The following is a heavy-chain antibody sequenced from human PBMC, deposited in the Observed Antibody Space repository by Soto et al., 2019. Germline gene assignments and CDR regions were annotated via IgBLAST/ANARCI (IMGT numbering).Heavy chain of an antibody. J-gene: IGHJ3*01. Sequence: QVHLVQSGAEVQRPGASVKISCKTSGYTFTTYYMHWVRQAPGQGLAYMGIINPSSGSTSYVQKFQGRVTMTKDTSTSTVHLELSSLKSEDTAVYYCATFFRTTLQGDNDFDFWGPVTVVTVSS. D-gene: IGHD3-9*01. CDR3: ATFFRTTLQGDNDFDF. CDR1: GYTFTTYY. V-gene: IGHV1-46*03. CDR2: INPSSGST.